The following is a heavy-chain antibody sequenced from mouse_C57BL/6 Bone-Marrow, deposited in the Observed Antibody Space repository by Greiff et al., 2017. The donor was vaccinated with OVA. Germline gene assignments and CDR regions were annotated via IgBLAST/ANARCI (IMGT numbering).Heavy chain of an antibody. CDR2: ISSGSSTI. CDR1: GFTFSDYG. CDR3: ARTGYYSYWYFDV. D-gene: IGHD2-3*01. J-gene: IGHJ1*03. Sequence: EVHLVESGGGLVKPGGSLKLSCAASGFTFSDYGMHWVRQAPEKGLEWVAYISSGSSTIYYADKVKGRFTISRDNAKNTLFLQMTILRSEDTAMYYCARTGYYSYWYFDVWGTGTTVTVSS. V-gene: IGHV5-17*01.